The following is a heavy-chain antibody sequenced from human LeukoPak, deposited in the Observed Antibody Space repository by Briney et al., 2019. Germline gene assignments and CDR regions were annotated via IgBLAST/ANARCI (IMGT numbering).Heavy chain of an antibody. J-gene: IGHJ5*02. Sequence: ASVKVSCKASGYTFTGYYKHWVRQAPGQGLEWMGWINPNSGGTNYAQKFQGWVTMTRDTSISTAYMELSRLRSDDTAVYYCARPHMPYGSGSYFDPWGQGTLVTVSS. CDR2: INPNSGGT. CDR3: ARPHMPYGSGSYFDP. V-gene: IGHV1-2*04. D-gene: IGHD3-10*01. CDR1: GYTFTGYY.